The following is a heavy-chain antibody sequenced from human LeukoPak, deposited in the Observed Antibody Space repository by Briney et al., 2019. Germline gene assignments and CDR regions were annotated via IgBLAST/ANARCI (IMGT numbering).Heavy chain of an antibody. Sequence: GGSVRLSCAASGFTVSSNYMSWDRQAPGKGLEWVSVIYSGGSTYYADSVKGRFTISRDNSKNTLYLQMNSLRAEDTAVYYCARGHNFGRLHPFDYWGRETRFTVSS. CDR2: IYSGGST. V-gene: IGHV3-66*01. J-gene: IGHJ4*02. CDR1: GFTVSSNY. D-gene: IGHD3-9*01. CDR3: ARGHNFGRLHPFDY.